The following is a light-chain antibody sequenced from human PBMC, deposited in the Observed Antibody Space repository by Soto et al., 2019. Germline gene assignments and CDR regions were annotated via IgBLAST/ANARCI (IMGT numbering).Light chain of an antibody. CDR1: QYISNY. V-gene: IGKV1-33*01. CDR3: QQYDNLPLT. Sequence: DIQMTQSPSSLSASVGDRVTITCQASQYISNYLNCYQQKPVKAPKLLIYDASNLETVFPSRFSGSGSGTDITFTISSLQAEDIATYYCQQYDNLPLTFGGGTKVDIK. CDR2: DAS. J-gene: IGKJ4*01.